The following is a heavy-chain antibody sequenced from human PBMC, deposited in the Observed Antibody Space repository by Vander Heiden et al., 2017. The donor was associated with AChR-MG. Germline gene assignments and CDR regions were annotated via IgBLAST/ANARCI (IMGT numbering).Heavy chain of an antibody. D-gene: IGHD2-21*02. CDR2: IIPIFGTA. V-gene: IGHV1-69*06. CDR3: AREHIVVVTAIPVGAFDI. J-gene: IGHJ3*02. CDR1: GGTFSSYA. Sequence: QVQLVHSGAAVKKPGSSVKVSCKASGGTFSSYAISWVRQAPGQGLEWMGGIIPIFGTANYAQKFQGRVTITADKSTSTAYMELSSLRSEDTAVYYCAREHIVVVTAIPVGAFDIWGQGTMVTVSS.